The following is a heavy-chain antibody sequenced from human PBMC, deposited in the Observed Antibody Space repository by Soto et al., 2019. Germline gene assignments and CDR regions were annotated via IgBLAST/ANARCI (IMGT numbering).Heavy chain of an antibody. CDR1: GVSFNNNG. V-gene: IGHV1-69*01. J-gene: IGHJ6*02. D-gene: IGHD3-10*01. CDR3: ARVLYYGSGSYSPYGMDV. Sequence: QVQLVQSGAEVKKPGSSVKVSCKTSGVSFNNNGIGWVRQAPGHGLEWMGGVSPPFRTSNYARKFQGRFSITADASTGTVNMELSSLPSEDTAQYYCARVLYYGSGSYSPYGMDVWGQGTTVTVSS. CDR2: VSPPFRTS.